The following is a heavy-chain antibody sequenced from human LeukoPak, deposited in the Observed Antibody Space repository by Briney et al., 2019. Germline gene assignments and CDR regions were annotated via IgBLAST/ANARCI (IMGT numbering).Heavy chain of an antibody. V-gene: IGHV4-61*02. CDR3: AREHDFWSGILEAFDI. J-gene: IGHJ3*02. D-gene: IGHD3-3*01. CDR2: IYTSGST. Sequence: SETLSLTCTVSGGSISSGSYYWSWIRQPAGKGLEWIGRIYTSGSTNYNPSLKSRVTISVDTSKNQFSLKLSSVTAADTAVYYCAREHDFWSGILEAFDIWGQGTMVTVSS. CDR1: GGSISSGSYY.